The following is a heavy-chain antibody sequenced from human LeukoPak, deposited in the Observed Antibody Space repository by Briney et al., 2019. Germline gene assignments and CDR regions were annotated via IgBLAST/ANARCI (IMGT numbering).Heavy chain of an antibody. D-gene: IGHD2-2*01. J-gene: IGHJ4*02. CDR1: GYTFTGYY. V-gene: IGHV1-2*02. CDR3: ARSSHLYCSSTSCED. CDR2: INPNSGGT. Sequence: ASVKVSCKASGYTFTGYYTHWVRQAPGQGLEWMGWINPNSGGTNYAQKFQGRVTMTRDTSISTAYMELSRLRSDDTAVYYCARSSHLYCSSTSCEDWGQGTLVTVSS.